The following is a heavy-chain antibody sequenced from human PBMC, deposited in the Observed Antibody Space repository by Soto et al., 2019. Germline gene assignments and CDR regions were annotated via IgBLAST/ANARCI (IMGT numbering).Heavy chain of an antibody. CDR2: TPYVGSNK. Sequence: AGSLRLSCAASAFTFSSYAMHWVRQAPGKGLAWEAITPYVGSNKYYADSGKGRLTISRDNSKNTLYMQMNSLRAEDTAVYYCAKDRGYCSSTSCPGPHYYYYGMDVWGQGTTVTVS. CDR1: AFTFSSYA. CDR3: AKDRGYCSSTSCPGPHYYYYGMDV. V-gene: IGHV3-30-3*01. J-gene: IGHJ6*02. D-gene: IGHD2-2*03.